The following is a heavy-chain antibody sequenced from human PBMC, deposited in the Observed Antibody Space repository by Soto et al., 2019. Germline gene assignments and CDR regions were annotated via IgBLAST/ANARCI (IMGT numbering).Heavy chain of an antibody. D-gene: IGHD6-19*01. CDR2: ISSSSSYT. Sequence: PGGSLRLSCAASGFTFSDYYMSWIRQAPGKGLEWVSYISSSSSYTNYADSVKGRFTISRDNAKNSLYLQMNSLRAEDTAVYYCLAWAGPPVIDDYWGQGTLVTLSS. V-gene: IGHV3-11*06. CDR3: LAWAGPPVIDDY. CDR1: GFTFSDYY. J-gene: IGHJ4*02.